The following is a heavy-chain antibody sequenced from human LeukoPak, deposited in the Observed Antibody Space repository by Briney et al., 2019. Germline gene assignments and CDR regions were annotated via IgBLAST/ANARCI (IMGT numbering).Heavy chain of an antibody. CDR1: GGSISTSNYY. Sequence: SETLSLTCTVSGGSISTSNYYWGWNRQGPGKGLEWIGNIFYSGSTYYSPSLRSRVTISLDTSRNQFSLKLNSVTAADTAVYYCARRTWHHVIDYWGQGTLVTVSS. J-gene: IGHJ4*02. D-gene: IGHD3-16*02. V-gene: IGHV4-39*07. CDR2: IFYSGST. CDR3: ARRTWHHVIDY.